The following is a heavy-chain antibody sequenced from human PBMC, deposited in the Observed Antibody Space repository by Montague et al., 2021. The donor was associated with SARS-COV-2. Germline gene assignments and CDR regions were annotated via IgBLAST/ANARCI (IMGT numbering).Heavy chain of an antibody. CDR2: IYYSGST. CDR3: ARAGSWSYSFYYYYGMDV. J-gene: IGHJ6*02. D-gene: IGHD3-10*01. Sequence: SETLSLTCTVSGGSISSYYWSWIRQPPGKGLEWIGYIYYSGSTNYNPSLKSRVTISVDTSKNQFSLKLSSVTAADTAVYYCARAGSWSYSFYYYYGMDVWGQGATVTVSS. V-gene: IGHV4-59*08. CDR1: GGSISSYY.